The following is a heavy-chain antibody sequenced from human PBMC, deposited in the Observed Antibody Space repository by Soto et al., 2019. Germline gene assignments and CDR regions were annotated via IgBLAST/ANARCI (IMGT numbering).Heavy chain of an antibody. D-gene: IGHD3-10*01. CDR3: ARSVRSGSFPYYYYAMDV. CDR2: IKSDGSST. Sequence: LRLSCAASGFTFSSYGMHWVRQAPGKGLVWVSRIKSDGSSTSYADSVKGRFTISRDNAKNTLDLQMHGLRAEDMAVYYCARSVRSGSFPYYYYAMDVWGQGTTVTVSS. V-gene: IGHV3-74*01. CDR1: GFTFSSYG. J-gene: IGHJ6*02.